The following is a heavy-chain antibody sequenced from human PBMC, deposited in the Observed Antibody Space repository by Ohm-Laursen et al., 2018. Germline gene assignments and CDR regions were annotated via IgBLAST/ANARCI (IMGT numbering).Heavy chain of an antibody. J-gene: IGHJ4*02. D-gene: IGHD6-19*01. Sequence: GTLSLTCLVSGGSISSYYWSWIRQPPGKGLEWIGYIHYSGSTTYNPSLKSRVTISVDTPKNQFSLKLSSVTAADTAVYYCARVGEQWLDRHFDYWAREPWSPSPQ. V-gene: IGHV4-59*01. CDR2: IHYSGST. CDR1: GGSISSYY. CDR3: ARVGEQWLDRHFDY.